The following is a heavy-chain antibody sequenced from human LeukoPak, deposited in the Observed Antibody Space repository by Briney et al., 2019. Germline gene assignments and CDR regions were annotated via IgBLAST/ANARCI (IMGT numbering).Heavy chain of an antibody. D-gene: IGHD1/OR15-1a*01. J-gene: IGHJ5*02. CDR3: ARNKGRNWFDP. CDR1: GFNFNNYN. CDR2: ITLSSSTI. Sequence: GGSLRLSCVASGFNFNNYNMNWVRQAPGKGLEWVSYITLSSSTIYYADSVKGRFTISRDNAKNSVYLQMDSLRAEDTAVYYCARNKGRNWFDPWGQGTLVTVSS. V-gene: IGHV3-48*01.